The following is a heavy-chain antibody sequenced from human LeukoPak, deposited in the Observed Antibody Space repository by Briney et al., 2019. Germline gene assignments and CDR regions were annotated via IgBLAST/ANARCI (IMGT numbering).Heavy chain of an antibody. Sequence: ASVKVSCKASGYTFTGYYMHWVRQAPGQGLAWLGWINPNSGGTDYAQKFQGRVTMTRDTSISTAYMDLSRLRSDDTAVYYCARGDGYCSGGRCSRVWFDPWGQGTLVTVSS. CDR1: GYTFTGYY. CDR3: ARGDGYCSGGRCSRVWFDP. J-gene: IGHJ5*02. CDR2: INPNSGGT. D-gene: IGHD2-15*01. V-gene: IGHV1-2*02.